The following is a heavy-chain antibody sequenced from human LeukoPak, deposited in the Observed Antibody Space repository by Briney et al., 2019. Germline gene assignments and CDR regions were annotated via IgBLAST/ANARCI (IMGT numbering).Heavy chain of an antibody. CDR1: GFTFSYYG. CDR2: IRYDGNDK. D-gene: IGHD3-10*01. J-gene: IGHJ5*02. CDR3: AKDLMRDRWFGES. V-gene: IGHV3-30*02. Sequence: GGSLRLSCAASGFTFSYYGMHWVRQAPGKGLEWVAFIRYDGNDKFYADSVKGRFTISRDTSRSTLYLKMNSLRTDDTAVYYCAKDLMRDRWFGESWGRGTLVTVSS.